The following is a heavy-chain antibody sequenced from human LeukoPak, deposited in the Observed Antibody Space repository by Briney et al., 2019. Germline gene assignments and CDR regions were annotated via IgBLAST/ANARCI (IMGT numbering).Heavy chain of an antibody. CDR3: AALPPGDY. CDR2: INPDNGAT. Sequence: ASVKVSCKASGYTYTDYYIHWVRQAPGQGLEWMGWINPDNGATKYAQKFQGTVTMTTDTSISTAYMELSWLRSDDTAVYYCAALPPGDYWGQGTLVTVSS. D-gene: IGHD2-15*01. CDR1: GYTYTDYY. V-gene: IGHV1-2*02. J-gene: IGHJ4*02.